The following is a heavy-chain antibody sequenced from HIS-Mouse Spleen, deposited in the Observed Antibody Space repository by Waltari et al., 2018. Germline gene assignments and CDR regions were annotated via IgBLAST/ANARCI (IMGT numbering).Heavy chain of an antibody. D-gene: IGHD6-6*01. CDR2: INQSGST. Sequence: QVQLQQWGAGLLKPSETLSLTCAVYGGSFSGYYWSWIRQPPGKGLEWIGEINQSGSTNSNPSLTSRVTISVDTSKNQFSLKLSSVTAADTAVYYCARGLLSSSSAFDIWGQGTMVTVSS. CDR1: GGSFSGYY. V-gene: IGHV4-34*01. CDR3: ARGLLSSSSAFDI. J-gene: IGHJ3*02.